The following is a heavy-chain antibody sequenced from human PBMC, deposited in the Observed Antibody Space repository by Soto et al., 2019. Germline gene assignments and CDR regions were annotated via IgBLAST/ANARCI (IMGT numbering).Heavy chain of an antibody. V-gene: IGHV4-39*01. CDR1: GGSISSSSYF. D-gene: IGHD6-19*01. CDR3: ARHVVGAVAGTFDY. J-gene: IGHJ4*02. CDR2: IYYSGST. Sequence: QLQLQESGPGLVKPSETLSLTCTVSGGSISSSSYFWGWIRQPPGKGLEWIGSIYYSGSTYYNPSQKSRVTXXVXTXXNQFSLKLSSVTAADTAVYYCARHVVGAVAGTFDYWGQGTLVTVSS.